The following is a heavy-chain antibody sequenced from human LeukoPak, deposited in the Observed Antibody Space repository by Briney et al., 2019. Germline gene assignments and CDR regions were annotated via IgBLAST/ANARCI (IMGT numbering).Heavy chain of an antibody. D-gene: IGHD5-12*01. CDR1: EFTFSSYW. J-gene: IGHJ4*02. CDR2: INSDGRST. Sequence: QPGGSLRLSCAASEFTFSSYWMHWVRQVREKGLVWVSGINSDGRSTSYADSVKGRFTISRDNSKNTLYLQMNSLRAEDTAVYYCAREYGYRIVWGQGTLVTVSS. V-gene: IGHV3-74*01. CDR3: AREYGYRIV.